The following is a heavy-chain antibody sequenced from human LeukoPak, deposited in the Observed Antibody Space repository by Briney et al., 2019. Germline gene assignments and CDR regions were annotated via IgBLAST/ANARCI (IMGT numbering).Heavy chain of an antibody. D-gene: IGHD5-18*01. CDR1: GYTFTNYY. CDR3: ARDWGIQQWPPSYFDY. Sequence: ASVKVSCKASGYTFTNYYMHWVRQAPGQGLEWMGIIDPSGGSTTYAQKFQGRVTMTRDTSTSTVYMELTSLRSEDTAMYYCARDWGIQQWPPSYFDYWGQGTLVTVSS. J-gene: IGHJ4*02. CDR2: IDPSGGST. V-gene: IGHV1-46*01.